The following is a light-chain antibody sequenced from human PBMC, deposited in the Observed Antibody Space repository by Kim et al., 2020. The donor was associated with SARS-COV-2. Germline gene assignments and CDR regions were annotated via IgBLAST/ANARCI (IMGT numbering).Light chain of an antibody. CDR3: QSRDSGGNVL. CDR2: GRN. J-gene: IGLJ2*01. V-gene: IGLV3-19*01. CDR1: SLRSYY. Sequence: SSELTQDPAVSVALGQTVRITCQGDSLRSYYATWYQQKPRQAPLLVIFGRNNRPSGIPDRFSGSTSGSTASLTISGTQAEDEADFYCQSRDSGGNVLFGGGTQLTVL.